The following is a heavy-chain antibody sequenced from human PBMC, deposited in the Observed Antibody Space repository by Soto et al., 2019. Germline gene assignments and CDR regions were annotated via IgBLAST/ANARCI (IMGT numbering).Heavy chain of an antibody. Sequence: EVQLVESGGGLVQPGGSLRLSCAASGFTFGSYWMSWVLQAPGTGLEWVASIKRDESEKYYVESVKGRITISRDNGKNPLYLKMSSLIAEDTDVYYGARSGGRWDYPDDKWGQGTLVTVS. J-gene: IGHJ4*02. CDR1: GFTFGSYW. D-gene: IGHD2-15*01. CDR2: IKRDESEK. V-gene: IGHV3-7*05. CDR3: ARSGGRWDYPDDK.